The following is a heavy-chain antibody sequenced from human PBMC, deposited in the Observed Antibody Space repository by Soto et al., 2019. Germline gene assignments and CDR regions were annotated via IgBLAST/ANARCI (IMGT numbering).Heavy chain of an antibody. D-gene: IGHD3-22*01. J-gene: IGHJ4*02. V-gene: IGHV4-59*08. Sequence: PSETLSLTCSVSGGSISSYYWSWIRQPPGKGLEWIGYIYYSGSTNYNPSLKSRVTISVDTSKNQFSLKLSSVTAAGTAVYYCARLWGYYNDYWGQGTLVTVSS. CDR1: GGSISSYY. CDR3: ARLWGYYNDY. CDR2: IYYSGST.